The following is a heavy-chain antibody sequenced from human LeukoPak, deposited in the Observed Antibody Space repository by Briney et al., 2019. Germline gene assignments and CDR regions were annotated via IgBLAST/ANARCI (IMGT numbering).Heavy chain of an antibody. V-gene: IGHV3-53*01. Sequence: GGSLRLSCAASGFTVGSNYMSWVRQAPGKGLEWVSVIYSGGSTYYADSVKGRFTISRDNSKNTLYLQMNSLRAEDTAVYYCASYSGSWGHYYYGMDVWGQGTTVTVS. CDR3: ASYSGSWGHYYYGMDV. CDR2: IYSGGST. D-gene: IGHD6-13*01. CDR1: GFTVGSNY. J-gene: IGHJ6*02.